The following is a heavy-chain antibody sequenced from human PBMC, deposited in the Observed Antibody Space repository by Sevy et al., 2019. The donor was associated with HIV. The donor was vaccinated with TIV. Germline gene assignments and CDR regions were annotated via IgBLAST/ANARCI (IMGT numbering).Heavy chain of an antibody. J-gene: IGHJ5*02. CDR1: GFTVSSNY. Sequence: GGSLRLSCAASGFTVSSNYMSWVRQAPGKGLEWVSVIYSGGSTYYADSVKGRFTISRDNSKNTLYPQMNSLRAEDTAVYYCARARGSRDTNWFDPWGQGTLVTVSS. D-gene: IGHD2-15*01. V-gene: IGHV3-53*01. CDR2: IYSGGST. CDR3: ARARGSRDTNWFDP.